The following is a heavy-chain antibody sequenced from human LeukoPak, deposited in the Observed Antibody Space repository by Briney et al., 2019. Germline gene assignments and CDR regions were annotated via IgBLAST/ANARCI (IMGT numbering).Heavy chain of an antibody. CDR2: ISWNSGSI. CDR1: GFTFSSYE. CDR3: AKGQWFGELLLDY. Sequence: PGGSLRLSCAASGFTFSSYEMNWVRQAPGKGLEWVSGISWNSGSIGYADSVKGRFTISRDNAKNSLYLQMNSLRAEDTALYYCAKGQWFGELLLDYWGQGTLVTVSS. D-gene: IGHD3-10*01. V-gene: IGHV3-9*01. J-gene: IGHJ4*02.